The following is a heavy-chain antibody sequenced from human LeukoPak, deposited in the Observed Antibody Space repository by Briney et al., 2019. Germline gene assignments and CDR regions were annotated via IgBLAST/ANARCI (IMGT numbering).Heavy chain of an antibody. J-gene: IGHJ4*02. Sequence: PGGSLRLSCAASGFIFSSYSMNWVRQAPGKGLEWVANINQDGGERLYVDSVKGRFTISRDNAKNSVYLQMNNLRAEDTAVYYCARREIYCSGGYCLSWYFDSWGQGTLVTVSS. CDR1: GFIFSSYS. CDR3: ARREIYCSGGYCLSWYFDS. CDR2: INQDGGER. D-gene: IGHD2-15*01. V-gene: IGHV3-7*05.